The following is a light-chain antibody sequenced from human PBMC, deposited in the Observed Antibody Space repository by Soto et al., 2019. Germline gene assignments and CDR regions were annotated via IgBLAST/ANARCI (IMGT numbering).Light chain of an antibody. J-gene: IGLJ1*01. CDR1: SSDVGGYNY. Sequence: QSVLTQPRSVSGAPGQSVTISCTGTSSDVGGYNYVSWYQQHPGKAPKLMIYDVSKRPSGVPDRFSGSKSCNTASLTISGLQAEDEADYYCCSYAGSYTYVFGTGTKV. CDR2: DVS. CDR3: CSYAGSYTYV. V-gene: IGLV2-11*01.